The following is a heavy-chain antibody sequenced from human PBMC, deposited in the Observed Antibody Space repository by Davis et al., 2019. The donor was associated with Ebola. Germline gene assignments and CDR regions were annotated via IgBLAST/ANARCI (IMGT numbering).Heavy chain of an antibody. Sequence: ASVKVSCKASGYTFTSYAMHWVRQAPGQRLEWMGWINAGNGNTKYSQKFQGRVTITRDTSASTAYMELSSLRSEDTAVYYCARDFSYGGNPNWFDPWGQGTLVTVSS. J-gene: IGHJ5*02. CDR1: GYTFTSYA. D-gene: IGHD4-23*01. V-gene: IGHV1-3*01. CDR3: ARDFSYGGNPNWFDP. CDR2: INAGNGNT.